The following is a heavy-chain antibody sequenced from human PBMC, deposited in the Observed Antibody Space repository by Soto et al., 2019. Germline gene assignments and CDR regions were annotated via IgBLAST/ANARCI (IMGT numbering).Heavy chain of an antibody. V-gene: IGHV3-23*01. CDR2: ISGSGGST. D-gene: IGHD2-15*01. CDR1: GFTFSSYA. Sequence: GGSLRLSCAASGFTFSSYAMSWVRQAPGKGLEWVSAISGSGGSTYYADSVKGRFTISRDNSKNTLYLQMNSLRAEDTAVYYCAKSNIVAVVAATGAFDIWGQGTMVTVSS. J-gene: IGHJ3*02. CDR3: AKSNIVAVVAATGAFDI.